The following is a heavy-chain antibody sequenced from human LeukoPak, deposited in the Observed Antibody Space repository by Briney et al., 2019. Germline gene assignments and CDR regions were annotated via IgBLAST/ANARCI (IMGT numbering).Heavy chain of an antibody. CDR1: GYTFNHHG. J-gene: IGHJ4*02. CDR3: ARDPTNTSGRFAYHDY. CDR2: VSCFNGET. V-gene: IGHV1-18*04. D-gene: IGHD6-19*01. Sequence: ASVKVCCTASGYTFNHHGISWVRQAPGQGLEWMGWVSCFNGETHYAQKFQGRVTMTRDTSTTTAYMELRSLSSDDTALYYCARDPTNTSGRFAYHDYWGQGTLVTVSS.